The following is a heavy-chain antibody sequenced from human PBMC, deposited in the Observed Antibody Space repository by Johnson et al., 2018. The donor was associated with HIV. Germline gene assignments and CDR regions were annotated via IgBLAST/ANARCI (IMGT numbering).Heavy chain of an antibody. CDR2: IWSDGSNK. D-gene: IGHD1-1*01. J-gene: IGHJ3*02. Sequence: QVQLVESGGGVVQPGRSVRLSCAASGLSFSSYGMEWVRQAPGKGLEWVAVIWSDGSNKHYADSVKGRFTISRYNSKNTLYLQMNSLRAEDTAVYYCATSTASDALDIWGQGTMVTVSS. CDR3: ATSTASDALDI. V-gene: IGHV3-33*01. CDR1: GLSFSSYG.